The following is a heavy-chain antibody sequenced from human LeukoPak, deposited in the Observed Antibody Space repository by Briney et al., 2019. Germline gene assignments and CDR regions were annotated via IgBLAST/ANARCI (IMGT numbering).Heavy chain of an antibody. Sequence: KPSETLPLTCTVSGYSISSGYYWGWIRQPPGKGLEWIGSIYHSGSTYYNPSLKSRVTISVDTSKNQFSLKLSSVTAADTAVYYCARWFGNTRGSGYFDYWGQGTLVTVSS. CDR1: GYSISSGYY. D-gene: IGHD3-10*01. CDR3: ARWFGNTRGSGYFDY. V-gene: IGHV4-38-2*02. J-gene: IGHJ4*02. CDR2: IYHSGST.